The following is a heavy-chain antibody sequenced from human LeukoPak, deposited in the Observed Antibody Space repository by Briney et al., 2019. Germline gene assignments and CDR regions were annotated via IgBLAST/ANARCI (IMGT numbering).Heavy chain of an antibody. CDR1: GGSISSSNW. V-gene: IGHV4-4*02. CDR3: AKRTAMDSGPFDY. J-gene: IGHJ4*02. CDR2: IYHSGST. D-gene: IGHD5-18*01. Sequence: PSETLSLTCAVSGGSISSSNWWSWVRQPPGKGLEWIGEIYHSGSTNYNPSLKSRVTISVDKSKNQFSLKLSSVTAADTAVYYCAKRTAMDSGPFDYWGQGTLVTVSS.